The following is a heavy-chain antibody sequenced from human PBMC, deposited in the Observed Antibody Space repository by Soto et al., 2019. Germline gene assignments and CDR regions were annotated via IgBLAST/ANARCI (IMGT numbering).Heavy chain of an antibody. V-gene: IGHV1-46*01. J-gene: IGHJ6*02. D-gene: IGHD3-10*01. Sequence: ASVKVSCKASGYTFTSYYMHWVRQAPGQGLEWMGIINPGGGSTSYAQKFQGRVTMTRDTSTSTVYMELSSLRSEDTAVYYCARSLWFGELDYYGVDVWGQGTTVTVSS. CDR1: GYTFTSYY. CDR3: ARSLWFGELDYYGVDV. CDR2: INPGGGST.